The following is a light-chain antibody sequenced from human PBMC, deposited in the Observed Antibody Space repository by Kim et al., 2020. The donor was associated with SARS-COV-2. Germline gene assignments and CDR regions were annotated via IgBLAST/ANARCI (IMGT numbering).Light chain of an antibody. V-gene: IGLV2-14*03. CDR3: TSFTDSSTYVV. Sequence: QSALTQPASVSGSPGQSITISCTGTSSDIGGYNFVSWYQLHPGTAPKLIIYNVNNRPSGVSSRFSGSKSGNTASLTISGLQAEDEADYHCTSFTDSSTYVVFGGGTKVTVL. CDR2: NVN. J-gene: IGLJ2*01. CDR1: SSDIGGYNF.